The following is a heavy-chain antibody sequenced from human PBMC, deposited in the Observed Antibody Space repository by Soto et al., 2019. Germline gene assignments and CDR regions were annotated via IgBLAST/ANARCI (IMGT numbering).Heavy chain of an antibody. D-gene: IGHD2-15*01. J-gene: IGHJ5*02. Sequence: EVQLVESGGGLIQPGGSLRLSCAASGFTFSSYSMNWVRQAPGKGLEWVSYIGSSSGAIFYADSVKGRFTISRDNAKNSLYLQMNSLRDEDTGVYYCAREGYVGFNWFAPFGQGTLVTVSS. CDR2: IGSSSGAI. V-gene: IGHV3-48*02. CDR1: GFTFSSYS. CDR3: AREGYVGFNWFAP.